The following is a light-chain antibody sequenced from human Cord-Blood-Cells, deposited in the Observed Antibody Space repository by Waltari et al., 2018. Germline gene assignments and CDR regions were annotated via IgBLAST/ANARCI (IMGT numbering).Light chain of an antibody. Sequence: DIQMTQSPSSLSASVGDRVTIPCRASQSIISYLNWYQQKPGKAPKLLIYAASSLQSGVPSRFSGSGSGTDFTLTISSLQPEDFATYYCQQSYSTLLTFGPGTKVDIK. CDR2: AAS. CDR1: QSIISY. J-gene: IGKJ3*01. CDR3: QQSYSTLLT. V-gene: IGKV1-39*01.